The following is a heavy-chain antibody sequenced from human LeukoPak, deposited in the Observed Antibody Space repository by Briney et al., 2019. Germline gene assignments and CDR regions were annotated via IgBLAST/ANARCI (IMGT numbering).Heavy chain of an antibody. CDR2: IIPILGLP. J-gene: IGHJ2*01. CDR1: GGTFSYYS. V-gene: IGHV1-69*04. D-gene: IGHD3-22*01. Sequence: SVTVSCKASGGTFSYYSISWVRHAPGQGLEWMGRIIPILGLPKYAQKFEGRVTITADKSTSTSYMELSSLRSEDTAVYYCARDDYFDTSGQNFYFDLWGRGTLVTVSS. CDR3: ARDDYFDTSGQNFYFDL.